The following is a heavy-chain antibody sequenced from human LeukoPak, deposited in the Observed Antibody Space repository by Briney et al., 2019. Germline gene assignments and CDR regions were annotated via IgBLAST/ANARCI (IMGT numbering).Heavy chain of an antibody. J-gene: IGHJ5*02. CDR2: IKQDGSEK. D-gene: IGHD3-16*01. CDR1: GFIFSNYG. CDR3: AKDAQPRSRWFDP. V-gene: IGHV3-7*03. Sequence: GGSLRLSCAASGFIFSNYGMNWVRQAPGKGLEWVANIKQDGSEKYYVDSVKGRFTISRDNAKNSLYLQMNTLRAEDTAMYYCAKDAQPRSRWFDPWGQGTLVTVSS.